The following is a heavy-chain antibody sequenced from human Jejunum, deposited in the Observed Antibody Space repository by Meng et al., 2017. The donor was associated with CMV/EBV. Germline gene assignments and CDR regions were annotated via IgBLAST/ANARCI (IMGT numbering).Heavy chain of an antibody. V-gene: IGHV4-39*07. CDR2: VYYSGST. CDR1: GASISDSSYY. Sequence: GCGPVLVTPSGPLSLTCTMSGASISDSSYYWGWIRQPPGKGLEWIGSVYYSGSTYYNPSLESRVTISVDTSKNQFSLKLTSVTAADTATYYCARDPTPDGSDYWGRGTLVTVSS. J-gene: IGHJ4*02. CDR3: ARDPTPDGSDY. D-gene: IGHD3-10*01.